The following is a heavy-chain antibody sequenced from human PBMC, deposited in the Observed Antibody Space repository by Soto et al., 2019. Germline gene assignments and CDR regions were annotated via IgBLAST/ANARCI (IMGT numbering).Heavy chain of an antibody. CDR2: ISYDGSNK. CDR3: ARGARDDYVWGSYRGTLDY. Sequence: GGSLRLSCAASGFTFSSYAMHWVRQAPGKGLEWVAVISYDGSNKYYADSVKGRFTISRDNSKNTLYLQMNSLRAEDTAGYYCARGARDDYVWGSYRGTLDYWGQGTLVTVSS. D-gene: IGHD3-16*02. CDR1: GFTFSSYA. V-gene: IGHV3-30-3*01. J-gene: IGHJ4*02.